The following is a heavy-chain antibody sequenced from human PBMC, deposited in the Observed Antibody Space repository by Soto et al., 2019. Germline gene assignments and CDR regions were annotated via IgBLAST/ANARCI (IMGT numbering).Heavy chain of an antibody. CDR3: GTTPGGGGY. CDR2: IYSGGYT. Sequence: EVQLVESGGGLIQPGGSLRLSCAVSGFTVSNNYMSWVRQAPGKGLEGVSVIYSGGYTAYGDSVKGRFTISRDNSKNTPFPQKNTRRPDAPAVFCCGTTPGGGGYWGQGTLVTVSS. V-gene: IGHV3-53*01. J-gene: IGHJ4*02. D-gene: IGHD3-10*01. CDR1: GFTVSNNY.